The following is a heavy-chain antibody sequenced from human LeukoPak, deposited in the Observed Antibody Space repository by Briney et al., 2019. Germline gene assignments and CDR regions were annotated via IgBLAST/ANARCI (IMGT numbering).Heavy chain of an antibody. J-gene: IGHJ3*01. Sequence: GRSLRLSCAASGFTFDDYAMHWVRQAPGKGLEWVSGISWNSGSRGYADSVKGRFTISRDNAKNSLYLQINSLRAEDTAVYYCARSSYSSSSSVWGQGTMVTVSS. CDR3: ARSSYSSSSSV. CDR1: GFTFDDYA. D-gene: IGHD6-6*01. V-gene: IGHV3-9*01. CDR2: ISWNSGSR.